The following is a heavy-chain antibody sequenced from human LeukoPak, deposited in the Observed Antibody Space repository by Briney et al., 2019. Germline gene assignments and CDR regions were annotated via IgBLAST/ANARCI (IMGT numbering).Heavy chain of an antibody. J-gene: IGHJ4*02. CDR1: GFTFSSYG. CDR3: ARSTTVTTLGDY. D-gene: IGHD4-17*01. V-gene: IGHV3-33*01. Sequence: PGGSLRLSCAASGFTFSSYGMHWARQAPGKGLEWVAVIWYDGSNKYYADSVKGRFTISRDNSKNTLYLQMNSLRAEDTAVYYCARSTTVTTLGDYWGQGTLVTVSS. CDR2: IWYDGSNK.